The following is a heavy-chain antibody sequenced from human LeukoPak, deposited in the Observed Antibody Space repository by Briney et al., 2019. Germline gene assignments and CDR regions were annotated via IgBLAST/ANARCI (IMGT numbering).Heavy chain of an antibody. CDR2: IYYSGST. CDR1: GGSISSYY. CDR3: AKNYDSSGYTTFAY. D-gene: IGHD3-22*01. Sequence: PSETLSLTCTVSGGSISSYYRSWIRQPPGKGLEWIGYIYYSGSTNYNPSPKSRVTISQDASKNQFSLKLSSVTAADTAVYYCAKNYDSSGYTTFAYWGRGSLVTVSS. J-gene: IGHJ4*02. V-gene: IGHV4-59*01.